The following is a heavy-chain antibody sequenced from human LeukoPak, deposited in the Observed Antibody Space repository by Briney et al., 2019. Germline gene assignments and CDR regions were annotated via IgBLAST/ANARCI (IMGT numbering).Heavy chain of an antibody. CDR3: AKDTAGYSSSWADY. CDR1: GFTFSSYG. CDR2: ISYDGSNK. D-gene: IGHD6-13*01. Sequence: GSLRLSCAASGFTFSSYGMHWVRQAPGKGLEWVAVISYDGSNKYYADSVRGRFTISRDNSKNTLYLQMNSLRAEDTAVYYCAKDTAGYSSSWADYWGQGTLVTVSS. V-gene: IGHV3-30*18. J-gene: IGHJ4*02.